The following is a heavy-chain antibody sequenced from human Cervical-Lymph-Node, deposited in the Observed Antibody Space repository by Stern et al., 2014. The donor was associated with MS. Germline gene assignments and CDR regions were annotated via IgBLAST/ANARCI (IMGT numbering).Heavy chain of an antibody. D-gene: IGHD6-19*01. Sequence: MQLVESGGGVVQPGRSLRLSCAASGFTFSSYGMHWVRQAPGKGLEWVAVIWYDGSNKYYADSVKGRFTISRDNSKNTLYLQMNSLRAEDTAVYYCARDSQWLTTIDYWGQGTLVTVSS. J-gene: IGHJ4*02. CDR1: GFTFSSYG. CDR2: IWYDGSNK. CDR3: ARDSQWLTTIDY. V-gene: IGHV3-33*01.